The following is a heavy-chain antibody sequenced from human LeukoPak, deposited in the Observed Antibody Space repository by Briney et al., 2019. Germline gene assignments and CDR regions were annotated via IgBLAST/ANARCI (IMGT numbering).Heavy chain of an antibody. J-gene: IGHJ4*02. Sequence: GGSLRLSCAASGFTFSSDAMSWVRQAPGKGLEWVSAISGSGGSTYYADSVKGRFTISRDNSKNTLYLQMNSLRAEDTAVYYCAKDGLEVVVAATGYFDYWGQGTLVTVSS. D-gene: IGHD2-15*01. V-gene: IGHV3-23*01. CDR2: ISGSGGST. CDR3: AKDGLEVVVAATGYFDY. CDR1: GFTFSSDA.